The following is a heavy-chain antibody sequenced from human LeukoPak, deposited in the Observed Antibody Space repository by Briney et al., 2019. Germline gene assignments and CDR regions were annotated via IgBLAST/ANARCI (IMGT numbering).Heavy chain of an antibody. CDR3: ARDLGGRQWLAVCFDY. V-gene: IGHV1-2*02. D-gene: IGHD6-19*01. Sequence: ASVKVSCKASGYTFTGYYMHWVRQAPGQGLEWMGWINPNSGGTNYAQKFQGRVTMTRDTSISTAYMELSRLRSDDTAVYYCARDLGGRQWLAVCFDYWGQGTLSPSPQ. J-gene: IGHJ4*02. CDR2: INPNSGGT. CDR1: GYTFTGYY.